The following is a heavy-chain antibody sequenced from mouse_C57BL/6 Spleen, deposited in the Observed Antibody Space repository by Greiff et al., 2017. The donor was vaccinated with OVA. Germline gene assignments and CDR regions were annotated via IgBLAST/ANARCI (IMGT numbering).Heavy chain of an antibody. CDR3: ARRGTAQEFSYYYAMDY. J-gene: IGHJ4*01. CDR2: IYPGSGST. CDR1: GYTFTSYW. D-gene: IGHD3-2*02. Sequence: QVQLQQPGAELVKPGASVKMSCKASGYTFTSYWITWVKQRPGQGLEWIGDIYPGSGSTNYNEKFKSKATLTVDTSSSTAYMQLSSLTSEDSAVYYCARRGTAQEFSYYYAMDYWGQGTSVTVSS. V-gene: IGHV1-55*01.